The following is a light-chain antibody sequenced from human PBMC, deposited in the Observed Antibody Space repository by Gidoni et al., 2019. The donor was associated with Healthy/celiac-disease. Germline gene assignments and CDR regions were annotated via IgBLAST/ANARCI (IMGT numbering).Light chain of an antibody. J-gene: IGKJ3*01. CDR2: AAS. Sequence: DIQLTQSPSFLSASVGDRVTITCRASQGISSYLAWYQQKPGKAPKLLIYAASTLQSGVPSRFSGSGSGTEFTLTISSLQPEDFATYYCQQLNSYRFXXXPGTKVDIK. CDR1: QGISSY. CDR3: QQLNSYRFX. V-gene: IGKV1-9*01.